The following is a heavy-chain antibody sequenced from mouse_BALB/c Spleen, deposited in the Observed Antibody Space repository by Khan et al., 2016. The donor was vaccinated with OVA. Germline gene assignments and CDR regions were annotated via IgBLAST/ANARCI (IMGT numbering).Heavy chain of an antibody. CDR1: GYTFTSYT. CDR3: VRDRAYQRNDGWFAY. D-gene: IGHD2-14*01. Sequence: VQLQESGAELARPGDSVKMSCKASGYTFTSYTIHWIKLRPGQGLEWIGYINRSNGYTNYNQQIKDKATLTEDNSSTTAYMDLSSLTSDESALYNWVRDRAYQRNDGWFAYWGQGTLVTVSA. J-gene: IGHJ3*01. V-gene: IGHV1-4*01. CDR2: INRSNGYT.